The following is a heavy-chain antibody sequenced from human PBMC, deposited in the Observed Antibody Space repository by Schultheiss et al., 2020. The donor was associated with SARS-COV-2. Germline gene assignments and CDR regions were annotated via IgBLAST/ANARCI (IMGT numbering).Heavy chain of an antibody. CDR2: MSHRGST. D-gene: IGHD2-8*01. CDR1: GGSISSYY. V-gene: IGHV4-59*01. Sequence: SETLSLTCTVSGGSISSYYWSWIRQPPGKGLEWIGHMSHRGSTTHNPSLKSRVTISVDTSKNQFSLKLNSVTAADTAVYYCARGPFNSYCNNGGCRSGYRYYGLDVWGQGTTVTVSS. CDR3: ARGPFNSYCNNGGCRSGYRYYGLDV. J-gene: IGHJ6*02.